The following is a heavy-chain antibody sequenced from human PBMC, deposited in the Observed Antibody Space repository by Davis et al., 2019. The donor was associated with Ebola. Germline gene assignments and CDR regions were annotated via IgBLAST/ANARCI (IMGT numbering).Heavy chain of an antibody. CDR3: ARARGLEVDY. J-gene: IGHJ4*02. CDR2: IYHSGST. Sequence: SETLSLTCAVYGGSFSGYYWSWIRQPPGKGLEWIGYIYHSGSTYYNPSLKSQVTISVDTSKNQFSLKLSSVTAADTAVYYCARARGLEVDYWGQGTLVTVSS. CDR1: GGSFSGYY. V-gene: IGHV4-34*01. D-gene: IGHD1-1*01.